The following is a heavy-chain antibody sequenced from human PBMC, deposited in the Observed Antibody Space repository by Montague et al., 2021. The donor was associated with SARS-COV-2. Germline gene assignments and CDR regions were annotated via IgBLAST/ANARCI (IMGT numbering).Heavy chain of an antibody. CDR1: GFTFSSYA. CDR2: ISGSGGST. V-gene: IGHV3-23*01. J-gene: IGHJ5*02. Sequence: SLRLSCAASGFTFSSYAMSWVRQAPGKGLEWVSAISGSGGSTYYADSVKGRFTISRDNSKNALYLQMNNLRAEDTAVYYCAKRYCSGGSCYSGFDPWGQGTLVTVSS. D-gene: IGHD2-15*01. CDR3: AKRYCSGGSCYSGFDP.